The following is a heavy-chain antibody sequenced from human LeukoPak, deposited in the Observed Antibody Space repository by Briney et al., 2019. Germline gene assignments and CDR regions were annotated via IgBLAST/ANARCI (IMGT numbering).Heavy chain of an antibody. CDR3: ARDMGNFGGNSVDAFDI. CDR1: GYTFTGYY. J-gene: IGHJ3*02. D-gene: IGHD4-23*01. CDR2: INPNSGGT. V-gene: IGHV1-2*04. Sequence: ASVKVSCTASGYTFTGYYIHWVRQAPGQGLEWMGCINPNSGGTNCAQKFQGWVTMTRDTSVSTAYMDLSRLRSNDTAVYYCARDMGNFGGNSVDAFDIWGQGTMVTVSP.